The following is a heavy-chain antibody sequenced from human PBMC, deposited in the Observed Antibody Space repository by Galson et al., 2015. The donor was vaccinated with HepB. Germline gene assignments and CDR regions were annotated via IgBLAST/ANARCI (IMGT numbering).Heavy chain of an antibody. Sequence: SVKVSCKASGGTFSSYAISWVRQAPGQGLEWMGGIIPIFGTANYAQKFQGRVTITADKSTSTAYMELSSLRSEDTAVYYCARERPPYVGEADVWGQGTTVTVSS. CDR1: GGTFSSYA. CDR3: ARERPPYVGEADV. V-gene: IGHV1-69*06. D-gene: IGHD2-15*01. CDR2: IIPIFGTA. J-gene: IGHJ6*02.